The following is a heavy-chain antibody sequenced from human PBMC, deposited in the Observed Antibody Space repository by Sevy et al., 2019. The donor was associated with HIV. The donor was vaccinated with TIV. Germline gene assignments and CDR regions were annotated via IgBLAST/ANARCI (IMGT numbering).Heavy chain of an antibody. CDR2: IYTSGST. D-gene: IGHD3-10*01. J-gene: IGHJ6*03. Sequence: SETLSLTCTVSDGSISSGSYYWSWIRQPAGKGLEWIGRIYTSGSTNYNPSLKSRVTISVDTSKNQFSLKLSSLTAADTAVYYCARDIRLYYYGSGRYYYYYMDVWGKGTTVTVSS. V-gene: IGHV4-61*02. CDR1: DGSISSGSYY. CDR3: ARDIRLYYYGSGRYYYYYMDV.